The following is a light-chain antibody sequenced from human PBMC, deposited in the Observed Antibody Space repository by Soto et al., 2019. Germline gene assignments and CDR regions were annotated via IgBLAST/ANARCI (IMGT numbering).Light chain of an antibody. CDR3: QQRSITTT. V-gene: IGKV3-11*01. J-gene: IGKJ5*01. Sequence: EIVLTQSPATLSLSPGERATLSCRASQSVSSYLAWYQQKPGQAPRLLIYDASNRATGIPARFSGSGSGTDFTLTISSLEPEDFAVYYCQQRSITTTFGQGTRLEIK. CDR1: QSVSSY. CDR2: DAS.